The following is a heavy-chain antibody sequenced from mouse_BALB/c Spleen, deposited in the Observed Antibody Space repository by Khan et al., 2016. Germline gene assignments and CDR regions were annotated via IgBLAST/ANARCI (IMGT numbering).Heavy chain of an antibody. CDR2: IKYSGST. CDR1: GYSITSDYA. V-gene: IGHV3-2*02. CDR3: ARAPTATRYFDV. J-gene: IGHJ1*01. D-gene: IGHD1-2*01. Sequence: VQLKESGPGLVKPSQSLSLTCTVTGYSITSDYAWNWIRQFPGNKLEWMAYIKYSGSTTYNPSLNSRISITRDTSKNQFFLQLKSVTTEDTATYSCARAPTATRYFDVWGAGTTVTVSS.